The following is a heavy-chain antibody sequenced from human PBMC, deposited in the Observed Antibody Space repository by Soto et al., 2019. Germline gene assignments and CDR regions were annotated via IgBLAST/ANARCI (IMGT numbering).Heavy chain of an antibody. V-gene: IGHV3-7*03. CDR3: VRGGHGSGSYLGSY. Sequence: EVQLVESGEGLAQPGGSLRLSCVASGFTFTTYWMSWVRQAPGKGLEWVANIRQDGGAQYYVDSVKGRFTISRDNAKNSVYLQMDSLRAEDTAVYYCVRGGHGSGSYLGSYWGQGILVTVSS. J-gene: IGHJ4*02. CDR2: IRQDGGAQ. CDR1: GFTFTTYW. D-gene: IGHD3-10*01.